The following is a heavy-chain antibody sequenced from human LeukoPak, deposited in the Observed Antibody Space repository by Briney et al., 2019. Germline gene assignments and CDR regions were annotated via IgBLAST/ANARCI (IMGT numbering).Heavy chain of an antibody. D-gene: IGHD2-2*01. CDR1: GFTFSDYY. CDR2: ISSSGSTI. J-gene: IGHJ4*02. V-gene: IGHV3-11*01. Sequence: GGSLRLSCAASGFTFSDYYMSWIRQAPGRGLEWVSYISSSGSTIYYADSVKGRFTISRDNAKNSLYLQMNSLRAEDTAVYYCARDRGYCSSTSCSGPDSSGYSSWGQGTLVTVSS. CDR3: ARDRGYCSSTSCSGPDSSGYSS.